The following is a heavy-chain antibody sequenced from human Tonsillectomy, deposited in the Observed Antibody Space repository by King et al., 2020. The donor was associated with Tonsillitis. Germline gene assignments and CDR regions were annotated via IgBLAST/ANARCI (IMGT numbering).Heavy chain of an antibody. CDR1: GGSFSGYY. CDR3: VSTGGYDYVWGSYRYSDY. CDR2: INHSGST. J-gene: IGHJ4*02. Sequence: VQLQQWGAGLLKPSETLSLTCAVYGGSFSGYYWSWIRQPPGKGLEWIGEINHSGSTNYNPSLKSRVTISVDTSKNQFSLKLSSVTAADTAVYYCVSTGGYDYVWGSYRYSDYWGQGTLVTVSS. D-gene: IGHD3-16*02. V-gene: IGHV4-34*01.